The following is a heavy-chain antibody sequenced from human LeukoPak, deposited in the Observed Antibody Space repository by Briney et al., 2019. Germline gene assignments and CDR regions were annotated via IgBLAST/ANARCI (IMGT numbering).Heavy chain of an antibody. CDR3: ARVYPSVYYYHMDV. V-gene: IGHV4-34*01. CDR1: GGSFGGYY. J-gene: IGHJ6*03. Sequence: SETLSLTCAVYGGSFGGYYWSWIRQPPGKGLEWIGEINHSGSTNYNPSLKSRVTISVDTSKNQFSLKLSSVTAADTAVYYCARVYPSVYYYHMDVWGKGTTVTVSS. CDR2: INHSGST.